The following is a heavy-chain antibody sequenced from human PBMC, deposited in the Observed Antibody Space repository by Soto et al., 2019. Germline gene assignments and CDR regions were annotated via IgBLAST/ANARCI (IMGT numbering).Heavy chain of an antibody. Sequence: EVQLLESGGGLVQPGGSLRLSCAASGFTFSRYAMGWVRQAPGKGLEWVSVISGSGGNIHYADSVKGRFTISRDNSKNTLYLQMNSLRVEDTAVYNCARSKNPEGEHEFLDYWGQGTLVTVSS. CDR2: ISGSGGNI. V-gene: IGHV3-23*01. D-gene: IGHD2-21*01. CDR1: GFTFSRYA. J-gene: IGHJ4*02. CDR3: ARSKNPEGEHEFLDY.